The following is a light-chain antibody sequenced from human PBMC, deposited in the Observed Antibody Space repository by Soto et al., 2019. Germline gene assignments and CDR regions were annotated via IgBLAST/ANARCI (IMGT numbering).Light chain of an antibody. CDR1: QSISSY. V-gene: IGKV1-39*01. CDR3: QQLRMYPST. CDR2: AAS. Sequence: DIQMTQSPSSLSSSVLDIFTITCRASQSISSYLNWYQQKPGEAPKLLIYAASTLYGGVPSRFSGSGSGTDFALTITSLQAEDFATYYCQQLRMYPSTFGGGTKVDIK. J-gene: IGKJ4*01.